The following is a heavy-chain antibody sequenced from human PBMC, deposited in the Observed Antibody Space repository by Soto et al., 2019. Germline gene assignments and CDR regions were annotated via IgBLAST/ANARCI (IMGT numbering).Heavy chain of an antibody. V-gene: IGHV3-74*01. CDR1: GFTFSSYW. D-gene: IGHD2-21*01. CDR3: VKLIDNYFDY. Sequence: PGGSLRLSCAASGFTFSSYWMHWVRQAPGKGLVWVSRINSDGSSTSYADSVKGRFTISRDNAKNTLYLQMNSLRAEDTAVYFCVKLIDNYFDYWGQGTLVTVSS. J-gene: IGHJ4*02. CDR2: INSDGSST.